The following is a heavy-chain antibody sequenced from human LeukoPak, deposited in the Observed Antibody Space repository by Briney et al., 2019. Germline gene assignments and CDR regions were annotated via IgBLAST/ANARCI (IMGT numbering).Heavy chain of an antibody. CDR3: AKDRGSTSRPLDC. Sequence: PGGSLRLSCAASGFTLSSYGMHWVRQAPDKGLEWVAFIRSDGSNKYYADSVKGRFTISRDNSKNTLYLQMNSLRAEDTAVYYCAKDRGSTSRPLDCWGQGTLVTVSS. D-gene: IGHD2-2*01. CDR1: GFTLSSYG. CDR2: IRSDGSNK. J-gene: IGHJ4*02. V-gene: IGHV3-30*02.